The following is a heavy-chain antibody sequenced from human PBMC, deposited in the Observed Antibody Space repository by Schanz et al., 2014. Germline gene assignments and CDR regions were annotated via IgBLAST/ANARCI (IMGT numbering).Heavy chain of an antibody. J-gene: IGHJ4*02. CDR3: ARHRDEMATVSSPFDY. CDR1: GASISSSTYY. D-gene: IGHD2-15*01. V-gene: IGHV4-39*01. CDR2: IDDTGST. Sequence: QVQLQESGPGLVKPSGTLSLTCTVSGASISSSTYYWGWIRQPPGKGPEWIGTIDDTGSTYYTPPRRGRLTMSVDTSKSHLSVHLPSVTAADTAVYYCARHRDEMATVSSPFDYWGQGILVTVSS.